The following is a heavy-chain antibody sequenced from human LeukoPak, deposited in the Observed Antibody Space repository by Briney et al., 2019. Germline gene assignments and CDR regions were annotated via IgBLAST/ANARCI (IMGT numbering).Heavy chain of an antibody. CDR1: GYTFTSYD. V-gene: IGHV1-24*01. D-gene: IGHD3-10*01. CDR3: ATAVSSVWYHFDY. Sequence: ASVKVSCKASGYTFTSYDINWVRQAPGKGLEWMGGFDPEDGETIYAQKFQGRVTMTEDTSTDTAYMELSSLRSEDTAVYYCATAVSSVWYHFDYWGQGTLVTVSS. CDR2: FDPEDGET. J-gene: IGHJ4*02.